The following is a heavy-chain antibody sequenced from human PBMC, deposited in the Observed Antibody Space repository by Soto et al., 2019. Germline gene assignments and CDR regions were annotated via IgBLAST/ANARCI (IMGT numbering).Heavy chain of an antibody. D-gene: IGHD6-6*01. CDR2: ISSSGSTI. V-gene: IGHV3-11*01. CDR1: GFTFSDYY. CDR3: ASVAARHNYYYYYMDV. J-gene: IGHJ6*03. Sequence: PGGSLRLSCAASGFTFSDYYMSWTRQAPGKGLEWVSYISSSGSTIYYADSVKGRFTISRDNAKNSLYLQMNSLRAEDTAVYYCASVAARHNYYYYYMDVWGKGTTVTVSS.